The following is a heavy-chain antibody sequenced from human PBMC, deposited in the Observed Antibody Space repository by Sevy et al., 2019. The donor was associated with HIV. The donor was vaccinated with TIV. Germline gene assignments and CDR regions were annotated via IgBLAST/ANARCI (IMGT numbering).Heavy chain of an antibody. V-gene: IGHV1-2*02. J-gene: IGHJ6*02. Sequence: GASVKVSCKASGYTFTGYYMHWVRQAPGQGLEWMGWINPNSGGTNYAQKFQGRVTMTRDTSISTAYMELSRLRSDDTAVYYCARDPPTSTHYGMDVWGQGTTVTVSS. CDR1: GYTFTGYY. CDR3: ARDPPTSTHYGMDV. CDR2: INPNSGGT.